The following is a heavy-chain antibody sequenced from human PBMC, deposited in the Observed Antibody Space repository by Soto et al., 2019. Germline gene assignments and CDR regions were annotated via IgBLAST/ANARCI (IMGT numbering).Heavy chain of an antibody. J-gene: IGHJ6*02. Sequence: QVQLVQSGAEVRQPGSSVPVSCKASGGTFSNYAISWVRQAPGQGLEWMGGIIPIVGTGSYAQKFQGRVTITADEPTTTAYMELSSLRFEDTAVYYCARVVILVPTASTHYYYHMDVWGPGTTVTVSS. V-gene: IGHV1-69*01. D-gene: IGHD2-2*01. CDR3: ARVVILVPTASTHYYYHMDV. CDR1: GGTFSNYA. CDR2: IIPIVGTG.